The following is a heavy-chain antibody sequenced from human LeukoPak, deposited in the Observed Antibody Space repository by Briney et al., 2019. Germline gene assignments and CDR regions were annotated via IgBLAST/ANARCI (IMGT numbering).Heavy chain of an antibody. V-gene: IGHV3-23*01. CDR1: GFTFSSYA. Sequence: GGPLRLSCAASGFTFSSYAMSWVRQAPGEGLEWVSAISGSGGSTYYADSVKGRFTISRDNSKNTLYLQMNSLRAEDTAVYYCANVIVGATRAEYFQHWGQGTLVTVSS. J-gene: IGHJ1*01. CDR2: ISGSGGST. CDR3: ANVIVGATRAEYFQH. D-gene: IGHD1-26*01.